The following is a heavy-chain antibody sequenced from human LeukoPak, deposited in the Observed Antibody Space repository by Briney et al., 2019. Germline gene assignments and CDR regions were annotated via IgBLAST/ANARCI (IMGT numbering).Heavy chain of an antibody. V-gene: IGHV3-7*01. Sequence: GGSLRLSCAASGFTFSSYWMSWVRQAPGKGLEWVANIKQDGSEKYYVDSVKGRFTISRDNSKNTLYLQMNSLRAEDTAVYYCAKDLYDSSGYYHRGFDYWGQGTLVTVSS. CDR3: AKDLYDSSGYYHRGFDY. J-gene: IGHJ4*02. CDR2: IKQDGSEK. CDR1: GFTFSSYW. D-gene: IGHD3-22*01.